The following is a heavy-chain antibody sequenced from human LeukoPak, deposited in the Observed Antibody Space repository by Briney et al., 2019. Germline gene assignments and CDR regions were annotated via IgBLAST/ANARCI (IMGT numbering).Heavy chain of an antibody. V-gene: IGHV3-23*01. CDR2: ISGSGGST. Sequence: GRSLRLSCAASGFTFSSNGMHWVRQAPGKGLEWVSAISGSGGSTYYADSVKGRFILSRDNSRDPLYLQMNSLRPEDTAIYYCARASRYSGSTSCLDYWGQGTLVTVSS. D-gene: IGHD2-2*01. J-gene: IGHJ4*02. CDR3: ARASRYSGSTSCLDY. CDR1: GFTFSSNG.